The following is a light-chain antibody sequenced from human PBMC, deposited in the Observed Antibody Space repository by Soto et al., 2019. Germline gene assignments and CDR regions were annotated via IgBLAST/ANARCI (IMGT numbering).Light chain of an antibody. Sequence: AVPMTQSPSSLSASVGDRVIIACRASQDIRNEVGWYQLKPGEAPKLLIYAASTLQSGVPSRFSGSGSGTDFTLTISSLQPDDFATYYCLQDYNYPRTFGQGTRV. CDR1: QDIRNE. CDR3: LQDYNYPRT. CDR2: AAS. J-gene: IGKJ1*01. V-gene: IGKV1-6*01.